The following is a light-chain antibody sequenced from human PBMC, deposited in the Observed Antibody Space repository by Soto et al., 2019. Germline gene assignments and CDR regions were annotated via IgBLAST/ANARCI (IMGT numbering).Light chain of an antibody. CDR3: QLYNNWPRA. V-gene: IGKV3-15*01. J-gene: IGKJ1*01. Sequence: EIVMTQFPVTLSVSPGERATLSCRASQSVSSNLAWFQQKPGQAPRLLIYGASTRAIGTPAKFSGSGSGTEFTLTIGGLQSEDFAFSYSQLYNNWPRAFRQGTKV. CDR1: QSVSSN. CDR2: GAS.